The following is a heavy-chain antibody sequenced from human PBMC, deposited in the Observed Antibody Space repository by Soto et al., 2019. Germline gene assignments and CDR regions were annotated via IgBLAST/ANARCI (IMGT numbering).Heavy chain of an antibody. CDR1: GGSISSDY. Sequence: SETLSLTCSVSGGSISSDYWSWLRQPPGKGLEWIGYIYYSGSTNYNPSLRSRVTISLDKSRNHFSLTLRSVTAADTAVYYCARSPSSSWFGGGAFDIWGQGTMVTVSS. CDR2: IYYSGST. J-gene: IGHJ3*02. D-gene: IGHD6-13*01. CDR3: ARSPSSSWFGGGAFDI. V-gene: IGHV4-59*12.